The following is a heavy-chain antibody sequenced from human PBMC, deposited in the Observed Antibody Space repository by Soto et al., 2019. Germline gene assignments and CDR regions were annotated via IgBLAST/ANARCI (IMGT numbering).Heavy chain of an antibody. CDR2: ISGSGGST. CDR3: AKPQYNWNYPYYYYMDV. D-gene: IGHD1-7*01. CDR1: GFTFSSYA. J-gene: IGHJ6*03. Sequence: GGSLRLSCAASGFTFSSYAMSWVRQAPGKGLEWVSAISGSGGSTYYADSVKGRFTISRDNSKNTLYLQMNSLRAEDTAVYYCAKPQYNWNYPYYYYMDVWGKGTTVTVSS. V-gene: IGHV3-23*01.